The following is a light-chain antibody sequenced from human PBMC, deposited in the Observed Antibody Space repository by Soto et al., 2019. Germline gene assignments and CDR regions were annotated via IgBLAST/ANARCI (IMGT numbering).Light chain of an antibody. Sequence: DIQITKSPSSLYASVGDRVTITCRASQSISSYLNWYQQKPGKDPKLLIYAASSLQSGVPSRFSGSGSGTDFTLTISSLQPEDFATYYCQQSYSTTPYTFGQGTKLEIK. CDR2: AAS. J-gene: IGKJ2*01. CDR3: QQSYSTTPYT. CDR1: QSISSY. V-gene: IGKV1-39*01.